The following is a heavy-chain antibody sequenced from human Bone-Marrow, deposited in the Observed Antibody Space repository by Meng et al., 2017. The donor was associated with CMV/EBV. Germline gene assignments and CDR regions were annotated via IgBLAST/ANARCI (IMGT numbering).Heavy chain of an antibody. CDR2: ISWNSGSI. V-gene: IGHV3-9*01. D-gene: IGHD2-2*01. J-gene: IGHJ5*02. CDR1: GFTFDDYA. CDR3: ARVGDRYCSSTSCYVYNWFDP. Sequence: SLKISCAASGFTFDDYAMHWVRQAPGKGLEWVSGISWNSGSIGYADSVKGRFTISKDNAKNSLYLQMNSLRAEDTALYYCARVGDRYCSSTSCYVYNWFDPWGQGTLVTVSS.